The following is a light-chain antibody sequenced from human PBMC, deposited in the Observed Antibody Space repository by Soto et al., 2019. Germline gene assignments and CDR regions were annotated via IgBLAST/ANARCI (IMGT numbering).Light chain of an antibody. V-gene: IGLV2-11*01. Sequence: QSALTQPRSVSGSPGQSVTISCTGTSSDVGGYDYVSWYQQHPGKAPKLLIYGVTKRPSGVPDRFSGSKSGNTASLTISGLQAEDESDYCCSHGGRHSHVFGTGTKVTVL. CDR2: GVT. J-gene: IGLJ1*01. CDR3: CSHGGRHSHV. CDR1: SSDVGGYDY.